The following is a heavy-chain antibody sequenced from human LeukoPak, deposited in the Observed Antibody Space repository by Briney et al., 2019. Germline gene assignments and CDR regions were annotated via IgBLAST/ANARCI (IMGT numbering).Heavy chain of an antibody. D-gene: IGHD3-22*01. Sequence: TLSLTCTVSGGSISSYYWSWIRQPPGKALEWLALIDWDDDKYYTTSLKTRLTISKDTSKNQVVLTMTNMDPVDTGTYYCARSMGSSGYYSSFDYWGQGTLVTVSS. CDR2: IDWDDDK. CDR1: GGSISSYYW. CDR3: ARSMGSSGYYSSFDY. V-gene: IGHV2-70*18. J-gene: IGHJ4*02.